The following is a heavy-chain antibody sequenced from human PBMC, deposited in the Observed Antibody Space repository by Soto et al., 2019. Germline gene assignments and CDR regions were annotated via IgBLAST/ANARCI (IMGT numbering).Heavy chain of an antibody. D-gene: IGHD6-19*01. V-gene: IGHV3-23*01. CDR2: IICCGGST. J-gene: IGHJ1*01. CDR1: GFNFKKFA. Sequence: EVQLLESGGGVVQPGGSLRLSCEASGFNFKKFAMGWVRQAPGEGLEWVSGIICCGGSTFYADSVKGRFSLARDDSKNTLSLQLNSLRVEDTAHYYCAKADGEQWLIPHLDNWGQGTQVTVS. CDR3: AKADGEQWLIPHLDN.